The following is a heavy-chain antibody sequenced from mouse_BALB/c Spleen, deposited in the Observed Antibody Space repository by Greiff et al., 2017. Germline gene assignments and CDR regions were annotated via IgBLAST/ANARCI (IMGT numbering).Heavy chain of an antibody. CDR3: ARSDGYFYFDY. D-gene: IGHD2-3*01. Sequence: EVHLVESGGGLVKPGGSLKLSCAASGFTFSSYAMSWVRQTPEKRLEWVATICSGGSYTYYPDSVKGRSTIAGDNARNTLYLQMSSLRSEDTAMYYCARSDGYFYFDYWGQGTTLTVSS. CDR2: ICSGGSYT. V-gene: IGHV5-9-3*01. CDR1: GFTFSSYA. J-gene: IGHJ2*01.